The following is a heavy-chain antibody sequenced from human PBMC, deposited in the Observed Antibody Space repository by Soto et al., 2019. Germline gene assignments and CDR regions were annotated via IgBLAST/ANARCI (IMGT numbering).Heavy chain of an antibody. D-gene: IGHD6-19*01. CDR3: AKDRGSSGWYPFDP. Sequence: GESLILSCAASGFTFSSYAMSWVRQAPGKGLEWVSAISGSGGSTYYADSVKGRFTISRDNSKNTLYLQMNSLRAEDTAVYYCAKDRGSSGWYPFDPWGQGTLVTVSS. J-gene: IGHJ5*02. CDR1: GFTFSSYA. V-gene: IGHV3-23*01. CDR2: ISGSGGST.